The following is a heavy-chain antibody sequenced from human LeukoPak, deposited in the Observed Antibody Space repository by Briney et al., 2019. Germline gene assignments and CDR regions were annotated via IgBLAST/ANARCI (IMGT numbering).Heavy chain of an antibody. J-gene: IGHJ4*02. CDR1: GFIFSSYS. CDR2: ISSSRSYT. Sequence: PGGSLRLSCAASGFIFSSYSMSWVRQAPGKGLEWVSSISSSRSYTYYPDSVKGRFTISRDNAKNSLFLQMNSLRAEDTAVYYCARDGYGSGSLWGQGTLVTVSS. D-gene: IGHD3-10*01. CDR3: ARDGYGSGSL. V-gene: IGHV3-21*01.